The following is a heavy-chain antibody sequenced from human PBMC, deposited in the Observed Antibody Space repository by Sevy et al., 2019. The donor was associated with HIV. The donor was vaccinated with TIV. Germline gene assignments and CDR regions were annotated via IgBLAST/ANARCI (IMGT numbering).Heavy chain of an antibody. D-gene: IGHD2-15*01. Sequence: GGSRRLSCAASGFTFSSYAMHWVRQAPGKGLEWVAVISYDGSNKYYADSVKGRFTISRDNSKNTLYLQMNSLRAEDTAVYYCARDSGNSGDAFDIWGQGTMVTVSS. CDR3: ARDSGNSGDAFDI. CDR1: GFTFSSYA. J-gene: IGHJ3*02. CDR2: ISYDGSNK. V-gene: IGHV3-30-3*01.